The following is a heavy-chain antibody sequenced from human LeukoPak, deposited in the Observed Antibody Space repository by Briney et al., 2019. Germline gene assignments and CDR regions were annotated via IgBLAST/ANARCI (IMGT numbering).Heavy chain of an antibody. J-gene: IGHJ4*02. CDR1: GFTFSSYA. D-gene: IGHD2-2*01. CDR2: ISYDGSNK. V-gene: IGHV3-30-3*01. Sequence: GGSLRLSCAASGFTFSSYAMHWVRQAPGKGLEWVAVISYDGSNKYYADSVKGRFTISRDNSKNTLYLQMNSLRAEDTAVYYCARDLDCSSTSCYGNYFDYWGQGTLVTVSS. CDR3: ARDLDCSSTSCYGNYFDY.